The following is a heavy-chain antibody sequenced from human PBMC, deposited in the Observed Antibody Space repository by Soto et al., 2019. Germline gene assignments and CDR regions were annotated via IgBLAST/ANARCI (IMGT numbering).Heavy chain of an antibody. J-gene: IGHJ6*02. D-gene: IGHD4-17*01. CDR2: IIPVFGTA. CDR3: SRGDATKIVVTTYYGMDV. Sequence: SVKVSCKASGGTLRNYGISWVRQAPGQGLEWMGGIIPVFGTANYAQKFQGRVTITADESTSTVYMDVTSLRSEDTAVYYCSRGDATKIVVTTYYGMDVWG. V-gene: IGHV1-69*13. CDR1: GGTLRNYG.